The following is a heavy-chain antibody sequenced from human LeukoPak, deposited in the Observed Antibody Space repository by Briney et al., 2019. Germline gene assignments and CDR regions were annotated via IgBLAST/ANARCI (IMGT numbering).Heavy chain of an antibody. CDR3: ARDRRDIPDAFDI. Sequence: GGSLRLSCAASGFTFSSYAMHWVRQAPGKGLEWVAVISYDGSNKYYADSVKGRFTISRDNSKNTLYLQMNSLRAEDTAVYYCARDRRDIPDAFDIWGQGTMVTVSS. J-gene: IGHJ3*02. CDR1: GFTFSSYA. V-gene: IGHV3-30*14. D-gene: IGHD2-15*01. CDR2: ISYDGSNK.